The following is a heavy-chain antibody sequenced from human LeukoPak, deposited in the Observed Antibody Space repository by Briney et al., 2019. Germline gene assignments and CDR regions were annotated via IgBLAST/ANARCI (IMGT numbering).Heavy chain of an antibody. V-gene: IGHV5-51*01. CDR3: ARQSITGTTASDY. CDR1: GYSFTSYW. J-gene: IGHJ4*02. Sequence: GESLKISCKGSGYSFTSYWIGGARQMPGKGLEWMGIIYPGDSDTRYSPSFQGQVTISADKSISTAYLQWSSLKASDTAMYYCARQSITGTTASDYWGQGTLVTVSS. CDR2: IYPGDSDT. D-gene: IGHD1-7*01.